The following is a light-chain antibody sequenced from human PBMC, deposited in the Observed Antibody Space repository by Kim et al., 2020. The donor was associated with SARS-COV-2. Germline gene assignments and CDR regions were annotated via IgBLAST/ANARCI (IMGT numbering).Light chain of an antibody. J-gene: IGKJ2*01. CDR3: QQSYSTLLT. CDR1: QSISNY. CDR2: AAS. V-gene: IGKV1-39*01. Sequence: DIQVTQSPSSLSASVGDRVTITCRASQSISNYLNWYQHKPGKAPKLLIYAASSLQSGVPSRFSGSGSGTDFTLTISSLLPEDFATYYCQQSYSTLLTFGQGTKVDIK.